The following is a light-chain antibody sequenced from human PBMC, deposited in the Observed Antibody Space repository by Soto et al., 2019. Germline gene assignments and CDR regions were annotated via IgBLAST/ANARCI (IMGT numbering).Light chain of an antibody. V-gene: IGKV1-39*01. CDR3: QQSYDSPYT. Sequence: DIQMTHSPSSLSASVGDRVIILCRASQSIDNYLNWFQQKPGKAPKLLIYAASSLQSGVPSRFSGSGSGTDFTLTISSLQPEEFATYYCQQSYDSPYTVGQGTKLEIK. CDR1: QSIDNY. CDR2: AAS. J-gene: IGKJ2*01.